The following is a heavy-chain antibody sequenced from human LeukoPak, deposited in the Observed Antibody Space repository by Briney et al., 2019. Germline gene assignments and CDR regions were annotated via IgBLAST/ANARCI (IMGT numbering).Heavy chain of an antibody. V-gene: IGHV3-74*01. CDR2: INSDGSST. D-gene: IGHD2-21*02. CDR1: GFTFSSYS. J-gene: IGHJ4*02. Sequence: GGSLRLSCAASGFTFSSYSRNWVRQAPGKGLVWVSRINSDGSSTSYADSVKGRFTISRDNAKNTLYLQMNSLRAEDTAVYYCASLSGVVTFWGQGTLVTVSS. CDR3: ASLSGVVTF.